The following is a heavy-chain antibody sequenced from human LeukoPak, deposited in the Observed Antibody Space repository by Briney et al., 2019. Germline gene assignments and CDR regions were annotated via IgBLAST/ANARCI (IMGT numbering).Heavy chain of an antibody. CDR1: GYTFTGYY. Sequence: GASVKVFCKASGYTFTGYYMHWVRQAPGQGLEWMGWINPNSGGTNYAQKFQGRVTMTRDTSISTAYMELRSLISDDTAVYYCARDSCSLSSCPFFGYWGQGILVTVSS. CDR2: INPNSGGT. J-gene: IGHJ4*02. D-gene: IGHD2-2*01. CDR3: ARDSCSLSSCPFFGY. V-gene: IGHV1-2*02.